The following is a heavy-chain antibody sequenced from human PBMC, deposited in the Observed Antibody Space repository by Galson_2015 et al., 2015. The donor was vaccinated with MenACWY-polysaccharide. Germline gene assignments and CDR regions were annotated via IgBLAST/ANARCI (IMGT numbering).Heavy chain of an antibody. CDR2: IDWDDDD. Sequence: PALVKPTQTLTLTCTFYGFSLSTSGVSVSWIRQPPGKALEWLARIDWDDDDYYSTSLKTRLTISKETSKNQVFLTMTNMKPVDTATYYCALIPPAPSRQVPAYYYGMAVWGQGTTVTVSS. V-gene: IGHV2-70*11. J-gene: IGHJ6*02. CDR3: ALIPPAPSRQVPAYYYGMAV. CDR1: GFSLSTSGVS.